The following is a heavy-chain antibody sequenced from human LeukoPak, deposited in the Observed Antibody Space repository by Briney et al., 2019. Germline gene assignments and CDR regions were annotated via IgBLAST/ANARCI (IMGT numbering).Heavy chain of an antibody. Sequence: GGSLRLSCAASGFSFSTYSMTWVRQAPGKGLEWVSSISSGSSYIYSADSVEGRFTISRDNAKNSLYLQMNSLRAEDTAVYYCARPLTGTTRGHFDYWGQGTLVTVSS. CDR1: GFSFSTYS. J-gene: IGHJ4*02. CDR2: ISSGSSYI. V-gene: IGHV3-21*01. CDR3: ARPLTGTTRGHFDY. D-gene: IGHD1/OR15-1a*01.